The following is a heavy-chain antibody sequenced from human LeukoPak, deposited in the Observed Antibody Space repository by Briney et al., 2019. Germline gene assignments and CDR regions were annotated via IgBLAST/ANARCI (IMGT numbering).Heavy chain of an antibody. CDR3: ARALTTLTYEGY. D-gene: IGHD1-1*01. CDR1: GFTFSSYT. J-gene: IGHJ4*02. V-gene: IGHV3-21*01. Sequence: GGSLRLSCAASGFTFSSYTMHWIRQAPGKGLEWVSSISGSNSYIFYADSVKGRFTVSRDNAKDSLYLQKNSLRAEDTAVYYCARALTTLTYEGYWGQGTLVTVSS. CDR2: ISGSNSYI.